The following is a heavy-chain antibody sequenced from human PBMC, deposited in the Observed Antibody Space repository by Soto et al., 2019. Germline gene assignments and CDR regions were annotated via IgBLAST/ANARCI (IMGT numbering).Heavy chain of an antibody. CDR1: GFTFSSYA. J-gene: IGHJ4*02. D-gene: IGHD3-16*01. CDR3: ANGLHLYFFDY. V-gene: IGHV3-23*01. Sequence: EVQLLESGGGLVQPGGSLRLSCAASGFTFSSYAMSWVRQAPGKGLQWVSSVTANGASTYYADSVRGRFTIFRDNSKNTLYLQMNSLRAEDTAVDYCANGLHLYFFDYWCQGALVTVS. CDR2: VTANGAST.